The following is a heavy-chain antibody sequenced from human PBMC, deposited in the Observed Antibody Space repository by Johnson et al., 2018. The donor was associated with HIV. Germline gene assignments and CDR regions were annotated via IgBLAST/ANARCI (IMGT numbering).Heavy chain of an antibody. Sequence: QEQLVESGGGVVQPGRSLRLSCAASGFTFSSYAMHWVRQAPGKGLEWVAVISYDGSNKYYADSVKGRFTISRDNSKNTLYLQMDSLRAEDTAVYYCARVLIVVVVAAEIDAFDIWGQGTMVTVSS. J-gene: IGHJ3*02. CDR3: ARVLIVVVVAAEIDAFDI. V-gene: IGHV3-30*04. D-gene: IGHD2-15*01. CDR1: GFTFSSYA. CDR2: ISYDGSNK.